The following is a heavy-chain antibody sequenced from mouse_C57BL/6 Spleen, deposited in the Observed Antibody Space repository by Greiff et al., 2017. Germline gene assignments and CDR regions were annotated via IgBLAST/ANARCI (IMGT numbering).Heavy chain of an antibody. CDR3: ARRGDSSGYGY. CDR1: GYTFTSYW. D-gene: IGHD3-2*02. V-gene: IGHV1-61*01. Sequence: QVQLQQPGAELVRPGSSVKLSCKASGYTFTSYWMDWVKQRPGQGLEWIGNIYPSDSETHYNQKFKDKATLTVDKSSSTAYMQLSSLTSEDSAVYYCARRGDSSGYGYWGQGTLVTVSA. J-gene: IGHJ3*01. CDR2: IYPSDSET.